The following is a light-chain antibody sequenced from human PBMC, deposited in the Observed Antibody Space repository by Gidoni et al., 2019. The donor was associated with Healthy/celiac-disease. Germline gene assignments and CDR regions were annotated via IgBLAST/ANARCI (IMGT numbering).Light chain of an antibody. CDR1: SSNIGAGYD. V-gene: IGLV1-40*01. CDR2: GNS. J-gene: IGLJ2*01. CDR3: QSYDSSLGGSGV. Sequence: QSVLTQPPSVSGAPGQRVTISCTGSSSNIGAGYDVHWYQQLPGTAPKLLIYGNSNRPSEVPDRFSGSKSGTAASLAITGLQAEDEADYYCQSYDSSLGGSGVFGGGTKLTVL.